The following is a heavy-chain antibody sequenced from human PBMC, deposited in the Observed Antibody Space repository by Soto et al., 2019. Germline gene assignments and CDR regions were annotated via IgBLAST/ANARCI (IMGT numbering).Heavy chain of an antibody. J-gene: IGHJ3*02. CDR2: INPNSGGT. D-gene: IGHD3-9*01. V-gene: IGHV1-2*04. CDR1: GYTFTGYY. CDR3: ARDFGGYYDILTGYSHAFDI. Sequence: ASVKVSCKASGYTFTGYYMHWVRQAPGQGLEWMGWINPNSGGTNYAQKFQGWVTMTRDTSISTAYMELSRLRSDDTAVYYCARDFGGYYDILTGYSHAFDIWGQGTMVTV.